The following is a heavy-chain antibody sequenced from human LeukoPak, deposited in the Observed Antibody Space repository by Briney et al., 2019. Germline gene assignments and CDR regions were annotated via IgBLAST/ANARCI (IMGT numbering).Heavy chain of an antibody. V-gene: IGHV4-30-2*01. CDR1: GGSISSGGYS. J-gene: IGHJ4*02. CDR2: IYHSGST. Sequence: SQTLSLTCAVSGGSISSGGYSWSWIRQPPGKGLEWIGYIYHSGSTYYNPSLKSRVTISVDRSKNQFSLKLSSVTAADTAVYYCARVGGSYFIDYWGQGTLVTVSS. CDR3: ARVGGSYFIDY. D-gene: IGHD1-26*01.